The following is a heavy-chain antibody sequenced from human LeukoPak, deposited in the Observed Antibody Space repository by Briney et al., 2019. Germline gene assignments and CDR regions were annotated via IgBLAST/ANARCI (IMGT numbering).Heavy chain of an antibody. V-gene: IGHV3-48*03. J-gene: IGHJ4*02. CDR1: GFTFSSYE. CDR2: ISSSGSTI. CDR3: ASGYDTAMVTDY. D-gene: IGHD5-18*01. Sequence: GGSLRLSCAASGFTFSSYEMNWVRQAPGKGLEWVSYISSSGSTIYYADSVKGRFTISRDNAKNSLYLQMNSLRAEDTAAYYCASGYDTAMVTDYWGQGTLVTVSS.